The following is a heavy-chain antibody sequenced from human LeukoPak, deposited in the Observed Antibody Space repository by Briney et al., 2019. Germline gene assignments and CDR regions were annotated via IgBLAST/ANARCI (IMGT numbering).Heavy chain of an antibody. D-gene: IGHD6-19*01. V-gene: IGHV4-59*01. Sequence: SETLSLTCTVSGGSISSYYWSWIRQPPGKGLEWIGYIYYSGSTNYNPSLKSRVTISVDTSKNQFSLKLSSVTAADTAVYYCARQAVAGFVPYWGQGTLVTVSS. CDR3: ARQAVAGFVPY. J-gene: IGHJ4*02. CDR1: GGSISSYY. CDR2: IYYSGST.